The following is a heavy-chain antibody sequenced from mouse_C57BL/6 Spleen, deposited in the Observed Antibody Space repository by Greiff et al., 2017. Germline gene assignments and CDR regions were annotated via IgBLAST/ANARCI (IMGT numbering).Heavy chain of an antibody. Sequence: QVQLQQPGAELVKPGASVKLSCKASGYTFTSYWMHWVKQRPGQGLEWIGMIHPNSGSTNYNEKFKSKATLTVDKSSSTAYMQLSSLTSEDSAVYYCADSSGYDAMDYWGQGTSVTVSS. CDR2: IHPNSGST. J-gene: IGHJ4*01. CDR1: GYTFTSYW. D-gene: IGHD3-2*02. V-gene: IGHV1-64*01. CDR3: ADSSGYDAMDY.